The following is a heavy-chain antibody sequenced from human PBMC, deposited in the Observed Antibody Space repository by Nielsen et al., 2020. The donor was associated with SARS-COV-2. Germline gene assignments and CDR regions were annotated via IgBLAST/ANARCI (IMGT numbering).Heavy chain of an antibody. J-gene: IGHJ6*03. D-gene: IGHD1-14*01. CDR2: IDHSGST. V-gene: IGHV4-34*01. CDR3: ARGKRSYSGSFLNYYYYYYMDV. Sequence: RQAPGKGLEWIGEIDHSGSTSYNPSLKSRVTMSVDTSKNQLSLTLNSVTAADTAVYFCARGKRSYSGSFLNYYYYYYMDVWGKGTTVTVSS.